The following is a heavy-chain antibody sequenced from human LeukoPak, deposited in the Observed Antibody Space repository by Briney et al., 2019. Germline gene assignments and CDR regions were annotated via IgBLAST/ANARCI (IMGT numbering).Heavy chain of an antibody. CDR3: ARHVTESGSPLDY. J-gene: IGHJ4*02. CDR1: GGSFSGYY. D-gene: IGHD3-3*01. CDR2: INHSGST. Sequence: SETLSLTCAVYGGSFSGYYWSWIRQPPGKGLEWIGEINHSGSTNYNPSLKSRVTISVDTSKNQFSLKLSSVIAADTAVYYCARHVTESGSPLDYWGQGTLVTVSS. V-gene: IGHV4-34*01.